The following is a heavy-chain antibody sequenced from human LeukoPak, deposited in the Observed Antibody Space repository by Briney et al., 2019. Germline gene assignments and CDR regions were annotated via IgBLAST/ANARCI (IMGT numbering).Heavy chain of an antibody. V-gene: IGHV3-23*01. CDR3: AKSGATIWTFNY. D-gene: IGHD5-12*01. Sequence: GGSLRLSCAAPGFTFGNYAMSWVRQAPGKGLEWVSGIGSGGLTTYYTDSVKGRFTISRDNSKNTLYLQVNSLRADDTAIYYCAKSGATIWTFNYWGQGALVTVSS. CDR2: IGSGGLTT. J-gene: IGHJ4*02. CDR1: GFTFGNYA.